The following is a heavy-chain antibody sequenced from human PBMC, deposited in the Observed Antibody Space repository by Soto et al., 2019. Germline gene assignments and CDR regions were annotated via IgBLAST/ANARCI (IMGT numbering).Heavy chain of an antibody. V-gene: IGHV4-39*01. CDR1: GGSISGSYYY. D-gene: IGHD1-20*01. CDR3: ATSQKGYNWNYFDH. CDR2: VFYTGFT. Sequence: SETLSLTCAVSGGSISGSYYYWAWLRQSPGKGPEWIGSVFYTGFTSYNPSLESRVSVSVDTSKSQFSLKLSAVTAADTAVYYCATSQKGYNWNYFDHWGQGALVTVSA. J-gene: IGHJ4*02.